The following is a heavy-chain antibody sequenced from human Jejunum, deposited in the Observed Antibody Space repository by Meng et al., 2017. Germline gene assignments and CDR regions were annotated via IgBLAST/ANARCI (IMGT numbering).Heavy chain of an antibody. CDR3: ARKEPWRANSEVRAFDI. CDR2: ISASGTDK. Sequence: GALRLSCVASGFTFSSYEMNCVRQPPGKGLEWVSYISASGTDKYYADSVKGRFTISRDNAQNSLYLQMNSLRAEDTALYYCARKEPWRANSEVRAFDIWGQGTMVTVSS. V-gene: IGHV3-48*03. J-gene: IGHJ3*02. CDR1: GFTFSSYE. D-gene: IGHD4-23*01.